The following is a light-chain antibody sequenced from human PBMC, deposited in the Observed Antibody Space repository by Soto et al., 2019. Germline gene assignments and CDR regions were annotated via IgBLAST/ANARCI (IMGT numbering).Light chain of an antibody. J-gene: IGKJ4*01. CDR1: QSVSSY. Sequence: EIVLTQSPATLSLSPGERATLSCRASQSVSSYLAWYQQRPGQAPRLLIYYASTSATGIPARFSGSGSGTDFTLTIISLEPEDVAVYYCQQRSNWPPLTFGGGTKVEIK. CDR2: YAS. CDR3: QQRSNWPPLT. V-gene: IGKV3-11*01.